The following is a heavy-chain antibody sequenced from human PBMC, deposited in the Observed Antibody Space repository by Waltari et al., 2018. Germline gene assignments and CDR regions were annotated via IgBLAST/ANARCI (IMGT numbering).Heavy chain of an antibody. CDR3: ARGSVSYQLLDY. Sequence: QVQLVESGGGVVQPGRSLRLSCAASGFTFSSYAMHWVRQAPGKGLEWVAVKSNDGRKKYYADSVKGRFTISRDNSKNTLYLQMNSLRAEDTAVYYCARGSVSYQLLDYWGQGTLVTVSS. CDR1: GFTFSSYA. D-gene: IGHD2-2*01. CDR2: KSNDGRKK. J-gene: IGHJ4*02. V-gene: IGHV3-30*01.